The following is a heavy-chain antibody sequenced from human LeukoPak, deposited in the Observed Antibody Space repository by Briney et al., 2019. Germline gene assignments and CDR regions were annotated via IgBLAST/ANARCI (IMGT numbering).Heavy chain of an antibody. D-gene: IGHD2-21*02. J-gene: IGHJ5*02. V-gene: IGHV4-59*01. Sequence: PSETLSLTCTVSGGSISSYYWSWIRQPPGKGLEWIGYIYYSGSTNYNPSLKSRVTISVDTSKNQFSLKLSSVTAADTAVYYCARNFGGNYEMENRFDPWGQGTLVTVSS. CDR2: IYYSGST. CDR1: GGSISSYY. CDR3: ARNFGGNYEMENRFDP.